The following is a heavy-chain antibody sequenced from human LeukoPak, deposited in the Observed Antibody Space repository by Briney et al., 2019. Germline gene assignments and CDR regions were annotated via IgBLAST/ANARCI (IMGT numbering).Heavy chain of an antibody. Sequence: SETLSLTCTVSGGSISSYYWSWIRQPPGKGLEWIGYIYYSGSTNYNPSLKSRVTISVDTSKNQFSLKLSSVTAADTAVYYCARHFLNWNHDYWGQGTLVTVSS. J-gene: IGHJ4*02. D-gene: IGHD1-1*01. CDR2: IYYSGST. V-gene: IGHV4-59*01. CDR1: GGSISSYY. CDR3: ARHFLNWNHDY.